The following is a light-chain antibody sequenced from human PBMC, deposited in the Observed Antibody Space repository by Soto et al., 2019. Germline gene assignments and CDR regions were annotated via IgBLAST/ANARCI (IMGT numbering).Light chain of an antibody. J-gene: IGLJ3*02. Sequence: QSVLTQPPSVSGAPGQRVTISCTGSSSNIGAGYDVHWYQQLPGTAPKLLIYGNSNRSSGVPDRFSGSKSGTSASLAITGLQAEDEADYYCQSYDSSLRGRVFGGGTKVTVL. CDR1: SSNIGAGYD. V-gene: IGLV1-40*01. CDR2: GNS. CDR3: QSYDSSLRGRV.